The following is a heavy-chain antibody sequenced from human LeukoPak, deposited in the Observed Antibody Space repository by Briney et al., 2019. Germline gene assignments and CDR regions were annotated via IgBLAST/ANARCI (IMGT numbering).Heavy chain of an antibody. J-gene: IGHJ3*02. D-gene: IGHD3-10*01. CDR3: ARALRSGAFDI. CDR2: INHSGST. V-gene: IGHV4-34*01. CDR1: GGSFSGDY. Sequence: KTSETLYLTCAGYGGSFSGDYWSWIRQPPGKGLEWIGEINHSGSTNYNPSLKSRVTISVDTSKNQFSLKLSSVTAADTAVYYCARALRSGAFDIWGQGTMVTVSS.